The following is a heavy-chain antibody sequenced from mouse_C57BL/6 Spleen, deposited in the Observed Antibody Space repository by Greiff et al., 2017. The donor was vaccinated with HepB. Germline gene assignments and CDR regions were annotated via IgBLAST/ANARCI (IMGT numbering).Heavy chain of an antibody. Sequence: VQLQQSGAELVKPGASVKMSCKASGYTFTSYWITWVKQRPGQGLEWIGDIYPGSGSTNYNEKFKSTATLTVDTSSSPAYRQLSSLTSEDSAVCYCARWGYGNVVFAYWGQGTLVTVSA. CDR3: ARWGYGNVVFAY. CDR1: GYTFTSYW. J-gene: IGHJ3*01. V-gene: IGHV1-55*01. D-gene: IGHD2-10*02. CDR2: IYPGSGST.